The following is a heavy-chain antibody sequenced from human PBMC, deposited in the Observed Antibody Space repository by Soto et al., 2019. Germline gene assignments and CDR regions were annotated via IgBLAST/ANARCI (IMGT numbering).Heavy chain of an antibody. V-gene: IGHV1-46*01. D-gene: IGHD2-2*01. Sequence: QVQLVQSGAEVKKPGASVTVSCKASAYSFTTYHIHWVRQAPGQGLEWMGLINPDAGATNYAQRFRGRLRLTRDTSTSTVYMELRSLTFDDTAVYYCARGDIVLVPASEGNWFDPWGQGTLVTVSS. CDR3: ARGDIVLVPASEGNWFDP. CDR2: INPDAGAT. CDR1: AYSFTTYH. J-gene: IGHJ5*02.